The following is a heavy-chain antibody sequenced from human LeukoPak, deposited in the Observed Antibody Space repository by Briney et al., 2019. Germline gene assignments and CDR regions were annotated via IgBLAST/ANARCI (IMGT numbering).Heavy chain of an antibody. CDR2: INPNSGGT. V-gene: IGHV1-2*04. CDR3: ARERSVYFDY. Sequence: GASVKVSCKASGYTLTGYYMHWERQAPGQGLEWMGWINPNSGGTNYAQKFQGWVTMTRDTSISTAYMELSRLRSDDTAVYYCARERSVYFDYWGQGTLVTVSS. CDR1: GYTLTGYY. J-gene: IGHJ4*02.